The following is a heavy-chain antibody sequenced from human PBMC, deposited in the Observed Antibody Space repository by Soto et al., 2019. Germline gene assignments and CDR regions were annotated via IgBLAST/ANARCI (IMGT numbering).Heavy chain of an antibody. Sequence: SETLSLTCSGSGGSISTYYWSLIRKLPGKGLEWIWYIYSSGSTYYNPSLKSRVTISVDTSKNQLYLKLSAMNAADTSVYYCVSGYGDSYYYCAMHVWGQGTNLTVCS. J-gene: IGHJ6*02. CDR3: VSGYGDSYYYCAMHV. CDR2: IYSSGST. CDR1: GGSISTYY. D-gene: IGHD4-17*01. V-gene: IGHV4-59*08.